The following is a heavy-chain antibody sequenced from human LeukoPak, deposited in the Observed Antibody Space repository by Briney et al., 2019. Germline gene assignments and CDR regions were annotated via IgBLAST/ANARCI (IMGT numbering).Heavy chain of an antibody. V-gene: IGHV4-4*07. CDR3: ARRDTTYYYDSSGYYSFDAFDI. J-gene: IGHJ3*02. CDR2: IYSSGNT. D-gene: IGHD3-22*01. CDR1: GGSISNYY. Sequence: SETLSLTCTVSGGSISNYYWSWIRQPAGKGLEWIGRIYSSGNTNYNPSLKSRVTISVDTSKNQFSLKLSSVTAADTAVYYCARRDTTYYYDSSGYYSFDAFDIWGQGTMVTVSS.